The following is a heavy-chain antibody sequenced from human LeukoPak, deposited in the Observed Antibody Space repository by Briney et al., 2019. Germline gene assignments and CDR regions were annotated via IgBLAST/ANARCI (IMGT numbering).Heavy chain of an antibody. CDR1: GFTFSSYA. CDR3: ARDLGWLGLEKSIDY. V-gene: IGHV3-30*01. J-gene: IGHJ4*02. D-gene: IGHD6-19*01. CDR2: ISYDGSNK. Sequence: GGSLRLSCAASGFTFSSYAMHWVRQAPGKGLEWVAVISYDGSNKYYADSVKGRFTISRDNSKNTLYLQMNSLRAEDTAVYYCARDLGWLGLEKSIDYWGQGTLVTVSS.